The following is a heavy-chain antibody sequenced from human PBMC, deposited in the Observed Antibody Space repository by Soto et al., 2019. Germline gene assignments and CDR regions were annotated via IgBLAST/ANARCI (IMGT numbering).Heavy chain of an antibody. CDR3: ARDLYSSSQFDY. D-gene: IGHD6-6*01. CDR2: INHSGST. CDR1: GGSFSGYY. J-gene: IGHJ4*02. V-gene: IGHV4-34*01. Sequence: SETLSLTCAVYGGSFSGYYWSWIRQPPGKGLEWIGEINHSGSTNYNPSLKSRVTISVDTSKNQFSLKLSSVTAADTAVYYCARDLYSSSQFDYWGQATLVTVSS.